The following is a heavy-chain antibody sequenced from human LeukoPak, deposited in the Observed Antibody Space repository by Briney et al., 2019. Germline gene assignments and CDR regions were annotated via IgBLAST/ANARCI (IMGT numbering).Heavy chain of an antibody. V-gene: IGHV4-59*01. J-gene: IGHJ4*02. Sequence: SETLSLSCTVSGGYITTYYWSWIRQPPGKGLEWIGYIYYSGSTNYNPSLKSRVTISVDTSKNQFSLKLSSVTAADTAVYYCASTWEQGDYWGQGTLVTVSS. D-gene: IGHD1-26*01. CDR1: GGYITTYY. CDR2: IYYSGST. CDR3: ASTWEQGDY.